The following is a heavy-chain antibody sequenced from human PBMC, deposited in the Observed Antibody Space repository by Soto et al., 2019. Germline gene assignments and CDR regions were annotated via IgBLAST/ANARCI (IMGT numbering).Heavy chain of an antibody. J-gene: IGHJ4*02. CDR1: GFTFSTYS. V-gene: IGHV3-23*01. CDR3: ARGDGYGDK. D-gene: IGHD5-12*01. Sequence: EVQLLESGGGLVQPGGSLRLSCAASGFTFSTYSMAWVRQAPGKGLAWVSGLSGGGANTFYADSVKGRFTISVDNSKNTVYLQMNSLRVEDTAVYYCARGDGYGDKWGQGTLVTVSS. CDR2: LSGGGANT.